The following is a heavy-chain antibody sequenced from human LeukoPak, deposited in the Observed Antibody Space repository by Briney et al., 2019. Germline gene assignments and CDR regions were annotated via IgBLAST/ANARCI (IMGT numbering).Heavy chain of an antibody. D-gene: IGHD6-19*01. CDR2: ISSTSAYI. V-gene: IGHV3-21*01. CDR3: ARVAVAGPTGWFDS. Sequence: GGSLRLSCAASGFALRSYTVTWVRQAPGKGLEWVSSISSTSAYIYCAESAKGRFSISRDNVDNVVHLQMSSLRNEDTAFYYCARVAVAGPTGWFDSWGQGTLVTVSS. J-gene: IGHJ5*01. CDR1: GFALRSYT.